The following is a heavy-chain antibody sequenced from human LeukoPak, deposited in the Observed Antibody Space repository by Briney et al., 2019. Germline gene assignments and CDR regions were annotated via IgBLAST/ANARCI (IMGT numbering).Heavy chain of an antibody. V-gene: IGHV4-30-4*07. Sequence: SETLPLTCGVSGDSISSDGHSWSWIRQPPGKGLEWVGYIYHSGAAYHNPSLKSRLALSVDTSNNQFSLRLRSVTAADTAVYYCVRGVGGEYFYFDRWGQGALVTVSA. J-gene: IGHJ4*02. CDR3: VRGVGGEYFYFDR. D-gene: IGHD1-26*01. CDR2: IYHSGAA. CDR1: GDSISSDGHS.